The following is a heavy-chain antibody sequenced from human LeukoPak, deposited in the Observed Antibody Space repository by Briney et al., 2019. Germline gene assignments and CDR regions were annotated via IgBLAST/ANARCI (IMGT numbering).Heavy chain of an antibody. J-gene: IGHJ4*02. V-gene: IGHV1-18*01. Sequence: ASVKVSCKASSYTFTRYGISWVRQAPGQGLEWMGWISGYNGNTNYAQKFQGRVSMTADTSTSTAYMELRSLRSDDTAVYYCARSGRGTYYYFDLWGQGALVTVSS. CDR1: SYTFTRYG. CDR2: ISGYNGNT. CDR3: ARSGRGTYYYFDL. D-gene: IGHD1-26*01.